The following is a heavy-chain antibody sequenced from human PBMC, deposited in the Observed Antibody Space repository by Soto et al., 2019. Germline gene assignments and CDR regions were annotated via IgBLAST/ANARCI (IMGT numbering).Heavy chain of an antibody. CDR3: ARGPRTGVGGGDH. D-gene: IGHD3-16*01. V-gene: IGHV4-61*01. CDR2: VHYSGST. J-gene: IGHJ4*02. Sequence: QVQLQESGPGLVKPSETLSLTCTVSGGSVSSGSYYWSWIRQPPGKGLEWIAWVHYSGSTNYNPPLKSRVTISADTSKNQFALKLTSVTAADTAVYYCARGPRTGVGGGDHWGQGTLVTVSS. CDR1: GGSVSSGSYY.